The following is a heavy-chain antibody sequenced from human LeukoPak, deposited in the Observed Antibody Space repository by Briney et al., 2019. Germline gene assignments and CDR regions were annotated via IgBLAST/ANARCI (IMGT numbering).Heavy chain of an antibody. Sequence: SETLSLICTVSGDSISSSSYYWSWIRQPPGKGLEWIGYIYYSGSTNYNPSLKSRVTISVDTSKNQFSLKLSSVTAADTAVYYCARDTGRGYSYGPYWYFDLWGRGTLVTVSS. V-gene: IGHV4-61*01. D-gene: IGHD5-18*01. CDR2: IYYSGST. CDR1: GDSISSSSYY. J-gene: IGHJ2*01. CDR3: ARDTGRGYSYGPYWYFDL.